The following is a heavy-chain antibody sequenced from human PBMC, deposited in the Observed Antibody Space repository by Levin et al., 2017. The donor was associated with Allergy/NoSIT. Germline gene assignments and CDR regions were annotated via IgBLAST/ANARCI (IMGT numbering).Heavy chain of an antibody. CDR2: ISAFNDKT. CDR1: GYTFTSYG. D-gene: IGHD2-2*01. CDR3: ARHQLPNYYGMAV. V-gene: IGHV1-18*01. Sequence: PGGSLRLSCKASGYTFTSYGISWVRQAPGQGLEWMGWISAFNDKTDYIQKFQGRVTMTTDSSTNTAYMELRGLKSDDTAVYYCARHQLPNYYGMAVWGQGTTVTVSS. J-gene: IGHJ6*02.